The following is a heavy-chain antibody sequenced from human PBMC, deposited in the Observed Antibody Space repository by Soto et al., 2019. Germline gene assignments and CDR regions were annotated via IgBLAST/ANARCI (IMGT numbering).Heavy chain of an antibody. CDR1: GYTFTGYY. CDR2: INPNSGGT. D-gene: IGHD1-26*01. CDR3: AKDVPGELLPTCFDP. V-gene: IGHV1-2*04. J-gene: IGHJ5*02. Sequence: ASVKVSCKASGYTFTGYYMHWVRQAPGQGLEWMGWINPNSGGTNYAQKFQGWVTMTRDTSISTAYMELSRLRSDDTAVYYCAKDVPGELLPTCFDPWGQGTLVTVSS.